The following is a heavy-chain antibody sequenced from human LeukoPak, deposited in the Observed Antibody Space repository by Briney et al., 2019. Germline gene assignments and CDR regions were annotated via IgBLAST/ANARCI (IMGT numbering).Heavy chain of an antibody. CDR2: IGTAGDT. J-gene: IGHJ4*02. V-gene: IGHV3-13*01. Sequence: GGSLRLSCAASGFTFSSYDMHWVRQAPGKGLEWVSAIGTAGDTYYPGSVKGRFTISRENAKNSLYLQMNSLRAGDTAVYYCARGRRDFWSGYYGLYYFDYWGQGTLVTVSS. CDR3: ARGRRDFWSGYYGLYYFDY. D-gene: IGHD3-3*01. CDR1: GFTFSSYD.